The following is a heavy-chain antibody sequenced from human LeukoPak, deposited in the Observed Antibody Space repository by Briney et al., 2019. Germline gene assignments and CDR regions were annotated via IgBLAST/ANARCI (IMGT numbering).Heavy chain of an antibody. V-gene: IGHV4-34*01. CDR2: INHSGST. J-gene: IGHJ4*02. CDR1: GGSFSGYY. CDR3: ARGPRRYGSGSYYNY. Sequence: SETLSLTCAVYGGSFSGYYWSWIRQPPGKGLEWIGEINHSGSTNYNPSLKSRVTISVDTSKNLFSLKLSSVTAADTAVYYCARGPRRYGSGSYYNYWGQGTLVTVSS. D-gene: IGHD3-10*01.